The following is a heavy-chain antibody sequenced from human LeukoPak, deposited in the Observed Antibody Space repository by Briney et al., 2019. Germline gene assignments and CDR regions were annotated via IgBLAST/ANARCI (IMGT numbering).Heavy chain of an antibody. V-gene: IGHV1-69*06. CDR2: IIPIFDTK. J-gene: IGHJ4*02. CDR3: ARDPLNRYGGASRYYFDS. Sequence: SVKVSCKASGDTFSSYGINWVRQVPGQGLEWMGGIIPIFDTKNYAQKFQDRVTITADKSTNTAYMELNSLRFEDTAVYYCARDPLNRYGGASRYYFDSWGQGTLVTVSS. CDR1: GDTFSSYG. D-gene: IGHD4-23*01.